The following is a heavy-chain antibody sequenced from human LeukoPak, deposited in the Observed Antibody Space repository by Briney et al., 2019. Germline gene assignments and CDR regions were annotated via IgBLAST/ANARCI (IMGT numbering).Heavy chain of an antibody. CDR1: GFTFSNFA. V-gene: IGHV3-30*04. D-gene: IGHD2-15*01. CDR3: AREIDGISCYDY. Sequence: GGSLRLSCAASGFTFSNFAMHWVRQAPGKGLEWVSVISYDGSYKYYADSVKGRFTISRDNSKNTLYLQMNSLRPEDTAVYYCAREIDGISCYDYWGQGTLVTVSS. CDR2: ISYDGSYK. J-gene: IGHJ4*02.